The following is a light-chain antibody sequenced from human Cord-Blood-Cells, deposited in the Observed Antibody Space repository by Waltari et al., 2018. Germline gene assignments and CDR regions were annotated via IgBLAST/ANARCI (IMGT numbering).Light chain of an antibody. V-gene: IGLV4-60*03. J-gene: IGLJ3*02. CDR2: LEGSGSY. Sequence: QPVLTQSSSASASLGSSVKLTCTLSSGHSSYIIAWHQQQPGKAPRYLMKLEGSGSYNKGSGVPDRFSGYSSGADRYLTISNLQSEDEADYYCETWDSNTRLFGGGTKLTVL. CDR1: SGHSSYI. CDR3: ETWDSNTRL.